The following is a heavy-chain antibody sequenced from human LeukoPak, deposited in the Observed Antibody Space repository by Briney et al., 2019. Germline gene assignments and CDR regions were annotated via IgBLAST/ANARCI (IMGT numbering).Heavy chain of an antibody. CDR2: ISHDGVDK. CDR1: GFTFSDYY. D-gene: IGHD2-2*01. V-gene: IGHV3-30*18. Sequence: PGGSLRLSCAASGFTFSDYYMSWIRQAPGKGLEWVAVISHDGVDKYYADSVKGRFTISRDNSKNTVSLQVNSLRAEDTAAYYCAKGGYCSATRCYVGKGMDDWGQGTLVTVSS. J-gene: IGHJ4*02. CDR3: AKGGYCSATRCYVGKGMDD.